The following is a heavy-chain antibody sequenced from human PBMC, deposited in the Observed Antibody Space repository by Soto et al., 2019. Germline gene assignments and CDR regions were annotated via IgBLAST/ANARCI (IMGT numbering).Heavy chain of an antibody. D-gene: IGHD1-1*01. CDR2: ISSGGSDT. Sequence: QVQLVESGGGLVKPGGSLRLSCAASGFTFSDFYMSWIRQAPGKGLEWVSYISSGGSDTYYADSVKGRFTISRDNAKNYLFLQMNSLRAEDTAVYYCARPNGVSTYYYYGMDLWGQGTTVTVSS. CDR1: GFTFSDFY. J-gene: IGHJ6*02. V-gene: IGHV3-11*01. CDR3: ARPNGVSTYYYYGMDL.